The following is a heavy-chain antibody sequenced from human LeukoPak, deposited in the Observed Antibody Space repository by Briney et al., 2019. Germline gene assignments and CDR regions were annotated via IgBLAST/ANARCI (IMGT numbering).Heavy chain of an antibody. CDR1: GFTFSSYW. CDR2: IKQDGSEK. CDR3: ARDMGFSSSWYNLGYYYYYMDV. D-gene: IGHD6-13*01. J-gene: IGHJ6*03. V-gene: IGHV3-7*01. Sequence: TGGSLRLSCAASGFTFSSYWMSWVRQAPGKGLEWVANIKQDGSEKYYVDSVKGRFTISRDNAKNSLYLQMNSLRAEDTAVYYCARDMGFSSSWYNLGYYYYYMDVWGKGTTVTVSS.